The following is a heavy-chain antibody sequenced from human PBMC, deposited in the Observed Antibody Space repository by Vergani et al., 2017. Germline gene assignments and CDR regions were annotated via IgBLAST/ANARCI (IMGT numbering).Heavy chain of an antibody. D-gene: IGHD5-12*01. J-gene: IGHJ3*01. CDR1: GITFWKFG. CDR2: ISWNSGAV. CDR3: TKGSFYYHDSAGHGYDPYTGFDL. V-gene: IGHV3-9*01. Sequence: EVDLVESGGGLAQPGGSLRLSCEASGITFWKFGMHWVRQGTGKGLEWVSGISWNSGAVDYADSVRGRFTISRDNAENSLFLEMNSLRFEDTAVYCCTKGSFYYHDSAGHGYDPYTGFDLWGQGTLVTVSS.